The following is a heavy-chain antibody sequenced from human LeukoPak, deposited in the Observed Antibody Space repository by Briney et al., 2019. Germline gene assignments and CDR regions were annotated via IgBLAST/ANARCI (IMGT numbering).Heavy chain of an antibody. J-gene: IGHJ6*03. Sequence: GGSLRLSCAASGFTFSSYWMHWVRQAPGKGLVWVSRINSDGSSTSYADSVKGRFTISRDNAKNTLYLQMNSLRAEDTAVYYCARETRRFIGMTMEYYMDVWGKGTTVTVSS. CDR1: GFTFSSYW. CDR2: INSDGSST. V-gene: IGHV3-74*01. CDR3: ARETRRFIGMTMEYYMDV. D-gene: IGHD4/OR15-4a*01.